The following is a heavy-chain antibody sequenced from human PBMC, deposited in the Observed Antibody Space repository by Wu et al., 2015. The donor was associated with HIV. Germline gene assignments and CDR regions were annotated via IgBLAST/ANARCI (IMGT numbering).Heavy chain of an antibody. CDR1: GYTITTYD. Sequence: QVQLVQSGAEVKKPGASVKVSCQASGYTITTYDFNWVRQAPGQGLEWMGWINRNSGGTTFAQKFQGRVTMTRDTSINTVFMELSGLRFDDTAVYYCARALRPVADALELDYWGQGTLVTVSS. J-gene: IGHJ4*02. D-gene: IGHD6-19*01. V-gene: IGHV1-2*02. CDR2: INRNSGGT. CDR3: ARALRPVADALELDY.